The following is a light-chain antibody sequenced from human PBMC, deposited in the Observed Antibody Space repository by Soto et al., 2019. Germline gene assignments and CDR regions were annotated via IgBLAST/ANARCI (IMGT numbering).Light chain of an antibody. CDR2: GAS. CDR3: QQYGFSSYT. Sequence: IVLTQSPATLSLSPGDRATLSCRASQSVDRSYLAWFQQKPGQAPRLLIHGASTWATGIPGRFSGSGSGTDFTLTISRLEPEDSAVYFCQQYGFSSYTFGQGTKLEIK. CDR1: QSVDRSY. V-gene: IGKV3-20*01. J-gene: IGKJ2*01.